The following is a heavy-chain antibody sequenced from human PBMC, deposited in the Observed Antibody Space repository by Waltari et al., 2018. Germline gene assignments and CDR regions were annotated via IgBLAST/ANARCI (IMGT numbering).Heavy chain of an antibody. D-gene: IGHD6-19*01. V-gene: IGHV3-64*07. J-gene: IGHJ4*02. Sequence: EVQMVESGGGLVQPGGSLRLSCAASGFTFSVFSMHWVRQAPGKGLEYVSAFSRDGVTTYYADSVKGRFTISRDNSKNTLYLQMGSLRADDTAVNYCARIDGSGWYGSWGQGTLVTVSS. CDR3: ARIDGSGWYGS. CDR1: GFTFSVFS. CDR2: FSRDGVTT.